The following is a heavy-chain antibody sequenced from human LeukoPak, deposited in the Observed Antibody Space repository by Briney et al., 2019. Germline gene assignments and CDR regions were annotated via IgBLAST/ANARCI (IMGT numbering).Heavy chain of an antibody. V-gene: IGHV1-69*13. Sequence: ASVKVSCKASGGTFISYAISWVRQAPGQGLEWMGGIIPIFGTANYAQKFQGRVTITADESTSTAYMELSSLRSEDTAVYYFARDYYGSGSFDPWGQGTLVTVSS. CDR1: GGTFISYA. CDR2: IIPIFGTA. D-gene: IGHD3-10*01. J-gene: IGHJ5*02. CDR3: ARDYYGSGSFDP.